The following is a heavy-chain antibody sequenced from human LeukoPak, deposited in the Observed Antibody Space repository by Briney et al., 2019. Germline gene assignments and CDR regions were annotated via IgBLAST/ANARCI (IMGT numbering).Heavy chain of an antibody. CDR3: ARLNYDSSGWYFDY. D-gene: IGHD3-22*01. V-gene: IGHV4-30-2*01. CDR1: GGSISSGGYS. Sequence: SETLSLTCAVSGGSISSGGYSWSWIRQPPGKGLEWIGYIYHSGSTYYNPSLKSRVTISVDRSKNQFSLKLSSVTAADTAVYNCARLNYDSSGWYFDYWGQGTLVTVSS. J-gene: IGHJ4*02. CDR2: IYHSGST.